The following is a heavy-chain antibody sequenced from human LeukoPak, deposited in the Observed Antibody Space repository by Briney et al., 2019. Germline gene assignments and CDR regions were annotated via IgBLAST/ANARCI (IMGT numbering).Heavy chain of an antibody. D-gene: IGHD3-10*01. CDR1: GGSFSGYY. CDR3: ASRPRARPFDY. V-gene: IGHV4-34*01. Sequence: SETLSLTCAVYGGSFSGYYGSWIRQPPGKGLEWIGEINHSGSTNYNPSLKSRVTISVDTSKNQFSLKLSSVTAADTAVYYCASRPRARPFDYWGQGTLVTVSS. CDR2: INHSGST. J-gene: IGHJ4*02.